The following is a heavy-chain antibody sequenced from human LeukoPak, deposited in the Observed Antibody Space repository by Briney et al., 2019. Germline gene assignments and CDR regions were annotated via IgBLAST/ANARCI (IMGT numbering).Heavy chain of an antibody. D-gene: IGHD2-2*01. J-gene: IGHJ4*02. CDR3: ARAAGYQLLIGAQYYFDY. CDR2: ISTYT. Sequence: GGSLILSCAASGFTFSDYYMSWIRQAPGKGLEWVSYISTYTKDADSVKGRFTISRENAKNSLYLQMNSLRVEDTAVYYCARAAGYQLLIGAQYYFDYWGQGTLVTVSS. V-gene: IGHV3-11*05. CDR1: GFTFSDYY.